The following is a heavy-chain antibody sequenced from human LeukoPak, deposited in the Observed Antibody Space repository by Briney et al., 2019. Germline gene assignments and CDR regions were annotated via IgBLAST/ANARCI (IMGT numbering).Heavy chain of an antibody. CDR3: AAQGGSGDLRY. V-gene: IGHV3-15*01. J-gene: IGHJ4*02. D-gene: IGHD4-17*01. CDR1: GFTFSSYE. CDR2: IKRIIDGGTT. Sequence: PGGSLRLSCAASGFTFSSYEMNWVRQAPGKGLGWVGRIKRIIDGGTTDYAAPVKGRFTVSRDDSINTLYLQMSSLKTEDTAVYYCAAQGGSGDLRYWGQGTLVTVSS.